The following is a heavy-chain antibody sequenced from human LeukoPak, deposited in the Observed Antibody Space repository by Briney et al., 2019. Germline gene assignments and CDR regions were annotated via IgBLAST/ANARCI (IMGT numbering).Heavy chain of an antibody. CDR3: AREYFYGMDV. Sequence: GGSLRLSCAASRFNFSDYYMDWVRQAPGKGLEWVGLSRTKGDGYSTEYAASVKGRFSISRDESKNSVYLQMNSLKAEDTAVYFCAREYFYGMDVWGQGTTVTASS. CDR1: RFNFSDYY. CDR2: SRTKGDGYST. V-gene: IGHV3-72*01. J-gene: IGHJ6*02.